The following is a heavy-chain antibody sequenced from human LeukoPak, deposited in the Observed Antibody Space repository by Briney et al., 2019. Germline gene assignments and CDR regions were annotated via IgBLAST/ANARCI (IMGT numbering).Heavy chain of an antibody. D-gene: IGHD6-13*01. Sequence: GSLRLSCAASGFTFSSYGMHWVRQAPGEGLEWAAVISYDGSNKYYADSVKGRFTISRDNSKNTLYLQMNSLRAEDTAVYYCTKEAGIAAAGTRAFDIWGRGTMVTVSS. CDR3: TKEAGIAAAGTRAFDI. J-gene: IGHJ3*02. V-gene: IGHV3-30*18. CDR2: ISYDGSNK. CDR1: GFTFSSYG.